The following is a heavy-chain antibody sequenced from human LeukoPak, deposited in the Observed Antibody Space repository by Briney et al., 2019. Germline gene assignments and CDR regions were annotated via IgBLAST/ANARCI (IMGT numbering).Heavy chain of an antibody. D-gene: IGHD4-17*01. J-gene: IGHJ3*02. CDR3: ARRVDDYGDPGAFDI. CDR2: IEPSDSYT. CDR1: GSPFTRYW. V-gene: IGHV5-10-1*01. Sequence: GGPLKIPCQCSGSPFTRYWISGARQVPGKGLEWMGRIEPSDSYTNYSPSFQGHVAISADKSISTAYLQWSSLQASDTAMYYCARRVDDYGDPGAFDIWGQGTMVTVSS.